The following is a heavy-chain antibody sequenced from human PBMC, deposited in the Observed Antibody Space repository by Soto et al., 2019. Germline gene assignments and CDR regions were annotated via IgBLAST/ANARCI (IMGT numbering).Heavy chain of an antibody. CDR2: IYYSGTT. CDR1: GCSISSRGHY. Sequence: PSETLSLTCTFSGCSISSRGHYWSWIRQHPVKGLEWIGHIYYSGTTSYTPSLKSRVTISTDTSQNHFSLDLTSVTAADTAVYYCARGYSNGYLGNWFEPWGQGTLVTVSS. D-gene: IGHD3-22*01. V-gene: IGHV4-31*03. CDR3: ARGYSNGYLGNWFEP. J-gene: IGHJ5*02.